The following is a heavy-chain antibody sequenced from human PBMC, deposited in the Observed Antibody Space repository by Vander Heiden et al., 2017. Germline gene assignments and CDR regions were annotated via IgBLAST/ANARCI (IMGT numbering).Heavy chain of an antibody. V-gene: IGHV3-9*01. J-gene: IGHJ6*02. CDR3: AKGHTSSPTAGGMDV. CDR2: ISWNSGYL. Sequence: EVQLVESGGGLVQPGKSLKLSCAASGFTFDDYAMHWVRQVPGKGLEWVSGISWNSGYLDFADSVKGRFTISRDNAKNSLYLQMNSLRPEDTALYYCAKGHTSSPTAGGMDVWGQGTTVTVSS. D-gene: IGHD6-13*01. CDR1: GFTFDDYA.